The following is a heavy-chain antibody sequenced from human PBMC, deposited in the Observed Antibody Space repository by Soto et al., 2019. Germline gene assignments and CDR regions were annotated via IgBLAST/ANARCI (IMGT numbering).Heavy chain of an antibody. CDR1: GDSVSSYSAA. Sequence: SQTLSLTCAISGDSVSSYSAAWNWIRQSPSRGLEWLGRTFYRSKWSYEYAASVKSRITIHPDTSKNQFSLQLNSVTPEDTAVYYCARTLALSPFYDYWGQGTQVTVSS. CDR2: TFYRSKWSY. CDR3: ARTLALSPFYDY. D-gene: IGHD3-16*01. J-gene: IGHJ4*02. V-gene: IGHV6-1*01.